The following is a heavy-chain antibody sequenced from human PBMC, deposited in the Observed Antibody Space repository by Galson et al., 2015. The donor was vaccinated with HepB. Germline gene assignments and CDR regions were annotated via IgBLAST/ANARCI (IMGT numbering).Heavy chain of an antibody. D-gene: IGHD5-12*01. CDR3: ARRNRDYDLDY. J-gene: IGHJ4*02. CDR1: GYGFTSYW. CDR2: IDPSDSYT. V-gene: IGHV5-10-1*01. Sequence: QSGAEVKKPGESLRISCNASGYGFTSYWISWVRQMPGKGLEWMGRIDPSDSYTNYSPSFQGHVTISADKSISTAYLQWSSLKASDNAMYYCARRNRDYDLDYWGQGTMVTVFS.